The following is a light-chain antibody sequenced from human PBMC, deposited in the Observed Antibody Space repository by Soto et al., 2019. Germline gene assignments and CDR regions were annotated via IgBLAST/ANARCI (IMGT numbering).Light chain of an antibody. Sequence: VVLTQSPGTLSLSPGQRATLSCRASQVLSSKYLAWYQQRPGQAPRLLIYDVFSRATGIPDRFSGSGSGSDFTLTISRLEPEDSGVYYCQQYFSSELTFGGGTKVELK. J-gene: IGKJ4*01. V-gene: IGKV3-20*01. CDR2: DVF. CDR3: QQYFSSELT. CDR1: QVLSSKY.